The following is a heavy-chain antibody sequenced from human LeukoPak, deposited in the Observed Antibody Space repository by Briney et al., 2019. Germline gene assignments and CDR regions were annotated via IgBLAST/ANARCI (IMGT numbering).Heavy chain of an antibody. J-gene: IGHJ4*02. D-gene: IGHD4-11*01. CDR3: AKDAQRGFDYSNSLEH. CDR2: IWSDATNQ. V-gene: IGHV3-33*06. Sequence: GGSLRLSCEASGFTFSHFGMHWVRQAPGKGLEWVAVIWSDATNQYYGDSVKGRFTISRDNFKKTVSLQMDSLRAEDTAVYYYAKDAQRGFDYSNSLEHWGQGSLVIVSS. CDR1: GFTFSHFG.